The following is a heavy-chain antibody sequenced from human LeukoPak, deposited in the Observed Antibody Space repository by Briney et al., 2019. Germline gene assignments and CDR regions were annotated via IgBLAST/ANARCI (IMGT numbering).Heavy chain of an antibody. CDR2: IIPIFGTA. D-gene: IGHD3-22*01. CDR1: GGTFSSYA. CDR3: AKGSQWEVVTLADAFDI. V-gene: IGHV1-69*13. Sequence: GASVKVSCKASGGTFSSYAISWVRQAPGQGLEWMGGIIPIFGTANYAQKFQGRVTITADESTSTAYMELSSLRSEDTAVYYCAKGSQWEVVTLADAFDIWGQGTMVTVSS. J-gene: IGHJ3*02.